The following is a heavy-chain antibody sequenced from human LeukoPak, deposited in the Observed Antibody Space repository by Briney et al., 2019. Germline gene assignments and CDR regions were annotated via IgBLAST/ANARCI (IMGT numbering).Heavy chain of an antibody. V-gene: IGHV5-51*01. CDR1: GYSFTSYW. CDR2: IYPGDSDT. Sequence: GESLKISCKGSGYSFTSYWIGWERQMPGKGLEWMGIIYPGDSDTRYSPSFQGQVIISADKSISTAYLQWSSLKASDTAMYYCARHIRYCSSTSCYFDYWGQGTLVTVSS. CDR3: ARHIRYCSSTSCYFDY. D-gene: IGHD2-2*01. J-gene: IGHJ4*02.